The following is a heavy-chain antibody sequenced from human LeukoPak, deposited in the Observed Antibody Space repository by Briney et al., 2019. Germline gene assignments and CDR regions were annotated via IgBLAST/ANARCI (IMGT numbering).Heavy chain of an antibody. Sequence: GGSLRLSCAASGFTFSSSWMTWVRQAPGKGLEWVANIKQDGSEKYYVDSVKGRFTISRDNAKNSLYLQMNSLRAEDTAVYYCAELGITMIGGVWGKGTTVTISS. J-gene: IGHJ6*04. CDR2: IKQDGSEK. V-gene: IGHV3-7*01. D-gene: IGHD3-10*02. CDR3: AELGITMIGGV. CDR1: GFTFSSSW.